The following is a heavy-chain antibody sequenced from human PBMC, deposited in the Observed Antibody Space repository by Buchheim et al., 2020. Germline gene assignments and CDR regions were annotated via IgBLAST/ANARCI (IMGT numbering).Heavy chain of an antibody. J-gene: IGHJ4*02. Sequence: EVQLLESGGGLVQPGGSLRLSCAASGFTFSSYAMSWVRQAPGKGLEWVSAISGSGGSTYYADSVKGRFTISRDNSKNTLHMQMNSLRAEDTAVYYCAKDTVWFGEGSYYFDYWGQGTL. V-gene: IGHV3-23*01. CDR1: GFTFSSYA. CDR2: ISGSGGST. D-gene: IGHD3-10*01. CDR3: AKDTVWFGEGSYYFDY.